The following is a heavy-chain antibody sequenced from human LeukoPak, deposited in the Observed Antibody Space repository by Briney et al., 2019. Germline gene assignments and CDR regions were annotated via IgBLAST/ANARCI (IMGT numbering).Heavy chain of an antibody. CDR3: ARDMGKLRQFDY. D-gene: IGHD1-26*01. CDR2: INPDNGGA. Sequence: ASLGVSCKASGYTFIACYMHWCRQAPGQGLEWLGWINPDNGGASYAQPSQGRVTVTRDTSISTAYMELSRLISDDTAVYYCARDMGKLRQFDYWGQGTLVTVSS. J-gene: IGHJ4*02. CDR1: GYTFIACY. V-gene: IGHV1-2*02.